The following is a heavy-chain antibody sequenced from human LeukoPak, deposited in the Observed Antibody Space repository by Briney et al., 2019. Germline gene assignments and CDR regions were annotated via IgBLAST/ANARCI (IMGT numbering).Heavy chain of an antibody. Sequence: ASVKVSCKVSGNTLTELSMHWVRQVPGKWLEWMGGFDPEHGETIYAQKFQGRVTMTEDTSTDTAYMELSTLKSEDTAVYYCATEADGSLTVWGKGTMVTVSS. J-gene: IGHJ6*04. CDR2: FDPEHGET. D-gene: IGHD3-10*01. CDR1: GNTLTELS. CDR3: ATEADGSLTV. V-gene: IGHV1-24*01.